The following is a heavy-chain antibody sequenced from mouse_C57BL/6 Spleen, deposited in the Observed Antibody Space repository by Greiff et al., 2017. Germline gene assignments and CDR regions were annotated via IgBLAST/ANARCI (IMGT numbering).Heavy chain of an antibody. J-gene: IGHJ2*01. Sequence: QVQLQQPGAELVRPGSSVKLSCKASGYTFTSYWMHWVKQRPIQGLEWIGNIDPSDSETHYNQKFKDKATLTVDKSSSTAYMQLSSLTSEDSAVYYCAREDPTGLYFDYWGQGTTLTVSS. V-gene: IGHV1-52*01. CDR2: IDPSDSET. CDR3: AREDPTGLYFDY. D-gene: IGHD1-1*01. CDR1: GYTFTSYW.